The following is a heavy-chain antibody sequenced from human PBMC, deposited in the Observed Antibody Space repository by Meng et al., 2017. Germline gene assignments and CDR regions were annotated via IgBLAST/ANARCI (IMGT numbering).Heavy chain of an antibody. CDR1: GGTFSSYA. J-gene: IGHJ4*02. D-gene: IGHD3-9*01. V-gene: IGHV1-69*01. CDR3: AREYRYILTGYRYFDY. Sequence: QVQLVQSRNEVKKSSSAVKVSCKASGGTFSSYASSWVRQAPGQGLEWMGGIIPIFGTANYAQKFQGRVTITADESTSTAYMELSSLRSEDTAVYYCAREYRYILTGYRYFDYWGQGTLVTVSS. CDR2: IIPIFGTA.